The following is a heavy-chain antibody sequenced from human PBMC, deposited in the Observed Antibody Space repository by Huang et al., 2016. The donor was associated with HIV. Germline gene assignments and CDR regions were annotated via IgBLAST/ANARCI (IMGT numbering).Heavy chain of an antibody. Sequence: QVQLVQSGSELKKPGASVKVSCKASGYTFTNYVINWVRQAPGQGLEWMGWINTNTGNPTYAQGFTGRFVFSVETAGRTTYLQISSLKAEDTAVYYCARGGGTLDSWGQGTLVTVSS. CDR2: INTNTGNP. CDR1: GYTFTNYV. D-gene: IGHD1-1*01. V-gene: IGHV7-4-1*02. CDR3: ARGGGTLDS. J-gene: IGHJ4*02.